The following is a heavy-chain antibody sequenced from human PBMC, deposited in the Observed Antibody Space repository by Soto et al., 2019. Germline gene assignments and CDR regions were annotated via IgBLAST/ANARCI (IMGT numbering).Heavy chain of an antibody. D-gene: IGHD3-22*01. CDR1: VMTFSTHA. CDR2: ITGGGTT. V-gene: IGHV3-23*01. Sequence: GGSLRLSCVASVMTFSTHAMTWVRQAPGKGPEWVASITGGGTTHYAASARGRFTISRDNSKNTLYLQMNSLRAEDTAVYYCAKDGDDSRPPDAFDMWGQGTMVTVSS. CDR3: AKDGDDSRPPDAFDM. J-gene: IGHJ3*02.